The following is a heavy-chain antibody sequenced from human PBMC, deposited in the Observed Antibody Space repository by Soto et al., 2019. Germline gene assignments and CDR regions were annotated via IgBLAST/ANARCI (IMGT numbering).Heavy chain of an antibody. Sequence: PSETLSLTCTVSGGSISSYYWSWIRQPPGKGLEWIGYIYYSGSTNYNPSLKSRVTISVDTSKNQFSLKLSSVTAADTAVYYCARQKARTVATTPIDYWGQGTLVTVSS. D-gene: IGHD5-12*01. CDR3: ARQKARTVATTPIDY. J-gene: IGHJ4*02. V-gene: IGHV4-59*08. CDR2: IYYSGST. CDR1: GGSISSYY.